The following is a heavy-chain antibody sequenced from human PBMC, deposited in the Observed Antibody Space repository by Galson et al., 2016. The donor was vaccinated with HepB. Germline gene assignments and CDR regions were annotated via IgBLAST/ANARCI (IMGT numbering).Heavy chain of an antibody. Sequence: SETLSLTCSVSGASISSQSYHWGWIRQPPGKGLEWIGNIYYSGSIDYNPSLKSRLTMSVAKSQNQFSLKLTSVTAADTAVYYCARSPWDYRWFDFWGQGILVTVSS. CDR1: GASISSQSYH. D-gene: IGHD2-8*02. CDR2: IYYSGSI. CDR3: ARSPWDYRWFDF. J-gene: IGHJ4*02. V-gene: IGHV4-39*07.